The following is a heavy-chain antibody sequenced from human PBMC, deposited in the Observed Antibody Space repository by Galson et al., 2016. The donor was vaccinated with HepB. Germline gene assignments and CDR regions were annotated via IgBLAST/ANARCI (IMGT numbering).Heavy chain of an antibody. J-gene: IGHJ4*02. CDR3: DSGTPDYRPYYCDY. CDR2: IRSKTYGGTT. V-gene: IGHV3-49*03. CDR1: GFTFGDYA. D-gene: IGHD4-11*01. Sequence: SLRLSCAASGFTFGDYAMSWFRQAPGKGLEGVGCIRSKTYGGTTEYAASVKARFTISRDDSKSFAYLQMSSLNTGDTAVYYCDSGTPDYRPYYCDYWGQGTLVTVSS.